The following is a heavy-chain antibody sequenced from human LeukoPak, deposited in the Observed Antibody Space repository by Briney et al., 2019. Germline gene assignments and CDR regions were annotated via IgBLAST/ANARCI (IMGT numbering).Heavy chain of an antibody. CDR2: ISSSGSTI. CDR1: GFTFSSHE. J-gene: IGHJ4*02. D-gene: IGHD5-12*01. V-gene: IGHV3-48*03. CDR3: ARDPPLRCAPFDF. Sequence: PGGSLRLSCAASGFTFSSHEMNWVRQAPGKGLEWVSYISSSGSTIYYADSVKGRFTISRDNAKNSLYLQMNSLRAEDTAVYYCARDPPLRCAPFDFWGQGTLVTVSS.